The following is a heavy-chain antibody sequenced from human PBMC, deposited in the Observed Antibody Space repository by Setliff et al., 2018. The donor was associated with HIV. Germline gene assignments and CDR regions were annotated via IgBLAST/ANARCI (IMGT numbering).Heavy chain of an antibody. V-gene: IGHV1-8*01. CDR1: GHTFTSYD. J-gene: IGHJ4*02. CDR3: ASGSGYCKNGNCYIGVHKNPDKYYFDY. CDR2: MNPNSGNT. Sequence: ASVKVSCKASGHTFTSYDINWVRQATGRGLEWMGWMNPNSGNTGYAQKFQGRVTMTRTTSISTAYMELSSLRSEDTAVYYCASGSGYCKNGNCYIGVHKNPDKYYFDYWGQGTLVTVSS. D-gene: IGHD2-8*01.